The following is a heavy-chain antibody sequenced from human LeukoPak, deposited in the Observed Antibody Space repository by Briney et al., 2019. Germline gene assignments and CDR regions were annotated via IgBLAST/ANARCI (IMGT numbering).Heavy chain of an antibody. D-gene: IGHD6-13*01. V-gene: IGHV3-21*01. CDR2: VSSSSSYI. J-gene: IGHJ4*02. CDR1: GFTFSSYS. Sequence: GSLRLPCAASGFTFSSYSMNWVRQAPGKGLEWVSSVSSSSSYIYYADSVKGRFTISRDNAKNSLYLQMNSLRAEDTAVYYCARDRSMIAAAGFDYWGQGTLVTVSS. CDR3: ARDRSMIAAAGFDY.